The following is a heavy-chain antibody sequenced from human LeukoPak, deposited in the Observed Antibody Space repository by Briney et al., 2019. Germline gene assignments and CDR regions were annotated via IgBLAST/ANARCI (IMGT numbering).Heavy chain of an antibody. D-gene: IGHD4-17*01. CDR1: GFTFDDYA. CDR3: AKGSLYGDYFYFDY. CDR2: ISGDGGST. Sequence: PGGSLRLSCAASGFTFDDYAMHCVRQAPGKGLEWVSLISGDGGSTYYADSVKGRFTISRDNSKNSLYLQMNSLRTEDTALYYCAKGSLYGDYFYFDYWGQGTLVTVSS. J-gene: IGHJ4*02. V-gene: IGHV3-43*02.